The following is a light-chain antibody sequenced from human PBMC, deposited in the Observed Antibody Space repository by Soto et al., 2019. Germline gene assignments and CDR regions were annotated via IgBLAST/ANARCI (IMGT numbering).Light chain of an antibody. J-gene: IGLJ2*01. Sequence: QSALTQPASVSGSPGQSITISCTGTSSDVGNYNSVSWYQQHPGKAPKLMIYAVSNRPSGVSNRFSGSKSGNTASLTISGLQAEDEADYYCSSYTSSSTLVFGGGTKVTVL. CDR1: SSDVGNYNS. V-gene: IGLV2-14*03. CDR2: AVS. CDR3: SSYTSSSTLV.